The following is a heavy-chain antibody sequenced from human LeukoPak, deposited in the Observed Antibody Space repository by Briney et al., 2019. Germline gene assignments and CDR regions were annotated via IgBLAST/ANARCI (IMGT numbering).Heavy chain of an antibody. CDR3: ARAGIPGYCTNVTCSNWLDP. J-gene: IGHJ5*02. Sequence: SVKVSCKASGYTFTSYDINWVRQATGQGLEWMGGIIPMFDTPNYAQRLQGRVTITADKSTKTAYMELTSLRSEDTAVYYCARAGIPGYCTNVTCSNWLDPWGQGTLVTVSS. CDR1: GYTFTSYD. CDR2: IIPMFDTP. D-gene: IGHD2-8*01. V-gene: IGHV1-69*06.